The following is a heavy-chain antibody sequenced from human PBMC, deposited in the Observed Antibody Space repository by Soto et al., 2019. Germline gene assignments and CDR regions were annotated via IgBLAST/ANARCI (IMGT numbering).Heavy chain of an antibody. CDR3: ARADTAMVIDY. CDR1: GGSISSSNW. CDR2: IYYSGST. Sequence: SETLSLTCAVSGGSISSSNWWSWVRQPPGKGLEWIGYIYYSGSTYYNPSLKSRVTISVDTSKNQFSLKLSSVTAADTAVYYCARADTAMVIDYWGQGTLVTVSS. J-gene: IGHJ4*02. D-gene: IGHD5-18*01. V-gene: IGHV4-30-4*01.